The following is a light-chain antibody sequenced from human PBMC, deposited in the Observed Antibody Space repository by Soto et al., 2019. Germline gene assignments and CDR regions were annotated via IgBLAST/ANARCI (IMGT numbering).Light chain of an antibody. CDR1: QSVSSY. CDR3: QQRSNWLTWT. CDR2: DAS. J-gene: IGKJ1*01. V-gene: IGKV3-11*01. Sequence: ESVVTQSPTTRSLSRRERTARSSRASQSVSSYLAWYQQKPGQAPRLLIYDASNRATGIPARFSGSGSGTDFTLPISSLAPEDFAVYYCQQRSNWLTWTFGQGTKWIS.